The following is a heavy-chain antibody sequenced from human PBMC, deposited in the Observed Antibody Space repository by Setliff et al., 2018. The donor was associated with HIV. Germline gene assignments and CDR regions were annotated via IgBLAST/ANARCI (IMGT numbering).Heavy chain of an antibody. J-gene: IGHJ4*02. D-gene: IGHD1-26*01. Sequence: PSETLSLTCAVYGGSIDGDSYYWSWIRQPAGKGLEWIGHIHTSGNANYNPSLNSRVTISVDTSKNHFSLKLSSVTAADTAVYYCARDDPAGGIDYWGQGTLVTV. V-gene: IGHV4-61*09. CDR3: ARDDPAGGIDY. CDR2: IHTSGNA. CDR1: GGSIDGDSYY.